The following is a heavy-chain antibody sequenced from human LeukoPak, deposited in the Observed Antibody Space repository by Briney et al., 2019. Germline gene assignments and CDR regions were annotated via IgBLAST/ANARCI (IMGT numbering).Heavy chain of an antibody. V-gene: IGHV4-30-2*05. CDR1: GGSISSGSGAYS. CDR3: ARKYPDHWFDP. D-gene: IGHD6-6*01. Sequence: SETLSLTCAVSGGSISSGSGAYSWSWIRQPPGKGLEWIGYFYHSGSTYYNPSLKSRVTISVDTSKNQFSLKLRSVTAADTAVYYCARKYPDHWFDPWGQGTLVTVSS. CDR2: FYHSGST. J-gene: IGHJ5*02.